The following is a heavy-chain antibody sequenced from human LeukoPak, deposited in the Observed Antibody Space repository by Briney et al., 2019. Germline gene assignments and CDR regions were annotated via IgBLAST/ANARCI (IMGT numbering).Heavy chain of an antibody. Sequence: SGPTLVNPTQTLTLTCTFSGFSLSTSGVGVGWIRQPPGKALEWLALIYWNDDKRYGPSLKSRLTITKDTSKNQVVLTMTNMDPVDTATYYCAHSAWGEYCSSTSCYILDAFDIWGQGTMVTVSS. V-gene: IGHV2-5*01. J-gene: IGHJ3*02. CDR1: GFSLSTSGVG. CDR2: IYWNDDK. CDR3: AHSAWGEYCSSTSCYILDAFDI. D-gene: IGHD2-2*02.